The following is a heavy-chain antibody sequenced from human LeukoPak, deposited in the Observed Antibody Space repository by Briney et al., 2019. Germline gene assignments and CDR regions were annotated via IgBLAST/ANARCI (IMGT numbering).Heavy chain of an antibody. CDR2: IYPGDSDS. Sequence: GESLQISCQGLGYRFTNYWIGWVRPLPGKGLEWMGIIYPGDSDSRYSPSFQGQVIISADKSINAGYLQWNSLKASDTAMYYCARQKGVRPPLDYWGQGTMVTVSS. CDR1: GYRFTNYW. V-gene: IGHV5-51*01. J-gene: IGHJ4*02. D-gene: IGHD3-10*01. CDR3: ARQKGVRPPLDY.